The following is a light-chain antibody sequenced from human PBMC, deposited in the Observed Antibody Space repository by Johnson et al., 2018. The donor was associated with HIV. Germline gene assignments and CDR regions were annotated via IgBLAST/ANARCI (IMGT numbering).Light chain of an antibody. CDR3: GTWDSSLSAYV. J-gene: IGLJ1*01. CDR1: SSNIGNNY. CDR2: ENN. Sequence: QSVLTQPPSVSAAPGQKVTISCSGSSSNIGNNYVSWYQQLPGTAPKVLIYENNKRPSGIPDRFSGSKSGTSATLGITGLQTGDEADYYCGTWDSSLSAYVFGTGTKVPVL. V-gene: IGLV1-51*02.